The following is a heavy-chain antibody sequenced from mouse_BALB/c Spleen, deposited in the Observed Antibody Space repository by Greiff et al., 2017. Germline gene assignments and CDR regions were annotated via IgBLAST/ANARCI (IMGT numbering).Heavy chain of an antibody. J-gene: IGHJ3*01. CDR1: GFTFSSFG. CDR2: ISSGSSTI. V-gene: IGHV5-17*02. Sequence: DVKLQESGGGLVQPGGSRKLSCAASGFTFSSFGMHWVRQAPEKGLEWVAYISSGSSTIYYADTVKGRFTISRDNPKNTLFLQMTSLRSEDTAMYYCARSHDGYYSFAYWGQGTLVTVSA. D-gene: IGHD2-3*01. CDR3: ARSHDGYYSFAY.